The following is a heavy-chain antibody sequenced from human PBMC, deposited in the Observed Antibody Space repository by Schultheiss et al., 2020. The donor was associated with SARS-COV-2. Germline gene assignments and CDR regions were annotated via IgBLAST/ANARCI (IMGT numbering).Heavy chain of an antibody. CDR3: ARHADSVDAVAGRGEFDY. J-gene: IGHJ4*02. CDR1: GGSISSGGYY. Sequence: SETLSLTCTVSGGSISSGGYYWSWIRQPPGKGLEWIGYIYYSGSTNYNPSLKSRVTISVDTSKNQFSLKLSSVTAADTAVYYCARHADSVDAVAGRGEFDYWGQGTLVTVSS. V-gene: IGHV4-39*01. CDR2: IYYSGST. D-gene: IGHD6-19*01.